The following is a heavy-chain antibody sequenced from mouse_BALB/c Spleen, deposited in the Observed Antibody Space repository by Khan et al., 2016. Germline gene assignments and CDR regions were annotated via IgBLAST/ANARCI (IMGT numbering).Heavy chain of an antibody. CDR1: GFTFTDYY. J-gene: IGHJ4*01. CDR2: IRNKANGYTI. Sequence: EVQLQESGGGLVQPGGSLRLSCATSGFTFTDYYMSWVRQPPGKALEWLGFIRNKANGYTIEYSASVKGRFTISRDNSQSILYLQMNTLRAEDSAIYYCARLMHYYAMDYWGQGTSVTVSS. CDR3: ARLMHYYAMDY. V-gene: IGHV7-3*02.